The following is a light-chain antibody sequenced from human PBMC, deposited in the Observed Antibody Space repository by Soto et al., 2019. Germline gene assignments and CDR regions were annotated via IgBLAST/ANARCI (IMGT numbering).Light chain of an antibody. CDR3: GSYTSTSFWV. Sequence: QSVLTQPASVSGSPGQSITISCTGTSSDVGGYNYVSWYQQHPGKAPKAMIYDVSNRPSGVSNRFSGSKSGNTASLTISGLQAEDEADYYCGSYTSTSFWVFGGGTKVTVL. V-gene: IGLV2-14*01. CDR1: SSDVGGYNY. CDR2: DVS. J-gene: IGLJ3*02.